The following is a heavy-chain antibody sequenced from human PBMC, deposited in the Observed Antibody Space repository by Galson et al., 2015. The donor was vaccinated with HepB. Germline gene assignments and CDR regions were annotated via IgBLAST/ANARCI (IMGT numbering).Heavy chain of an antibody. D-gene: IGHD1/OR15-1a*01. CDR1: GFTFSSHA. Sequence: SLRLSCAPSGFTFSSHAISWVRQTPGKGLEWVSALSGSGSSTFYADSVKGRFTISRDNAKNSVFLQMDSLRADDTAIYYCARGNNPNYWGQGTLVTVSS. CDR3: ARGNNPNY. V-gene: IGHV3-23*01. CDR2: LSGSGSST. J-gene: IGHJ4*02.